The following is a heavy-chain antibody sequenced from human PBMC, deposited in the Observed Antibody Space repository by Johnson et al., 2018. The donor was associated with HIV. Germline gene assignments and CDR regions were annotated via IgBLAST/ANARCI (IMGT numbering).Heavy chain of an antibody. V-gene: IGHV3-23*04. D-gene: IGHD5-12*01. CDR2: ITGTGGST. Sequence: VQLVESGGGVVQPGGSLRLSCAASGFTFSSYGMSWVRQAPGKGLEWVSGITGTGGSTYYADSVKGRFTISRDNSKNTLYLQMNSLRAEDTAGYYCASQVRGLRLGVDAFDIWGQGTLVTVSS. CDR1: GFTFSSYG. J-gene: IGHJ3*02. CDR3: ASQVRGLRLGVDAFDI.